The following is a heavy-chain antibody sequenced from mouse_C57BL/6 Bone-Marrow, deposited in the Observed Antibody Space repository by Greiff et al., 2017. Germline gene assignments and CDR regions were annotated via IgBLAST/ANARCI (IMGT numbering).Heavy chain of an antibody. CDR2: INPSSGYT. CDR1: GYTFTSYT. J-gene: IGHJ2*01. V-gene: IGHV1-4*01. D-gene: IGHD1-1*01. Sequence: QVQLQESGAELARPGASVKMSCKASGYTFTSYTMHWVKQRPGQGLEWIGYINPSSGYTKDNQKFKDKATLTADKSSSTAYMQLSSLTSEDSTVYYCARATTVSYWGQGTTLTVSS. CDR3: ARATTVSY.